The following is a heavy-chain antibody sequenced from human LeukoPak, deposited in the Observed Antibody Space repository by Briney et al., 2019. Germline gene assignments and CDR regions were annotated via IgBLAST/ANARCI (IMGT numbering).Heavy chain of an antibody. CDR2: ISYDGSNK. CDR3: AKDRVRGVIIYLEWFDP. D-gene: IGHD3-10*01. J-gene: IGHJ5*02. Sequence: PGRSLRLSCAASGFTFSSYAMHWVRQAPGKGLEWVAVISYDGSNKFYADSVKGRFTISRDNSKNTLYLQTNSLRAEDTAVYYCAKDRVRGVIIYLEWFDPWGQGTLVTVSS. CDR1: GFTFSSYA. V-gene: IGHV3-30*18.